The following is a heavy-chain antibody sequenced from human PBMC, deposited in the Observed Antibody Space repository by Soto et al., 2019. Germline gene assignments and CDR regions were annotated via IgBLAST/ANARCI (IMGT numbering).Heavy chain of an antibody. J-gene: IGHJ3*02. D-gene: IGHD3-22*01. CDR3: ARDLLWGVVVSDLDAFDI. CDR1: GGTFSSYA. V-gene: IGHV1-69*13. Sequence: SVKVSCKASGGTFSSYAISWVRQAPGQGLEWMGGIIPIFGTANYAQKFQGRVTITADESTSTAYMELSSLRSEDTAVYYCARDLLWGVVVSDLDAFDIWGQGTMVTVSS. CDR2: IIPIFGTA.